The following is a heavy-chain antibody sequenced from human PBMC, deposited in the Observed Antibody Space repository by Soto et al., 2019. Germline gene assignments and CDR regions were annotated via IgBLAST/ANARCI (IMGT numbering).Heavy chain of an antibody. CDR1: GGSISSYY. V-gene: IGHV4-59*01. CDR2: IYYSGST. Sequence: SETLSLTCTVSGGSISSYYWSWIRQPPGKGLEWIGYIYYSGSTNYNPSLKSRVTISVDTSKNQFSLKLSSVTAADTAVYYCASLDTARIQIAGYWGQGIQVTVSS. J-gene: IGHJ4*02. D-gene: IGHD5-18*01. CDR3: ASLDTARIQIAGY.